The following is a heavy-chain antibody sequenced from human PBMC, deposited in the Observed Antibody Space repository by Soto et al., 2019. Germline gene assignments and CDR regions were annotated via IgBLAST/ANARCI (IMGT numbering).Heavy chain of an antibody. D-gene: IGHD3-10*01. CDR1: GFTVSSNY. V-gene: IGHV3-66*01. CDR3: AREGPGNGEFVFDY. CDR2: IYSGGST. Sequence: EVQLVESGGGLVQPGGSLRLSCAASGFTVSSNYMSWVRQAPGKGLEWVSVIYSGGSTYYADSVKGRFTISRDNSKNTLYLQMNSLRAEDTAVYYCAREGPGNGEFVFDYWGQETLVTVSS. J-gene: IGHJ4*02.